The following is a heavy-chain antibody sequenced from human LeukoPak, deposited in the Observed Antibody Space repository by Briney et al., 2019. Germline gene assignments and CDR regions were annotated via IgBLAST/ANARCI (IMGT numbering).Heavy chain of an antibody. CDR3: ARAPRGRGWLQLTPFDY. Sequence: PGGSLRLSCAASGFTFSSSWMTWVRQAPGKGLEWVASIREDGSQKSAVDSVRGRFTIARDNAKNSVYLQMDSLRAEDTAVYYCARAPRGRGWLQLTPFDYWGQGTLVTVSS. J-gene: IGHJ4*02. V-gene: IGHV3-7*01. D-gene: IGHD5-24*01. CDR2: IREDGSQK. CDR1: GFTFSSSW.